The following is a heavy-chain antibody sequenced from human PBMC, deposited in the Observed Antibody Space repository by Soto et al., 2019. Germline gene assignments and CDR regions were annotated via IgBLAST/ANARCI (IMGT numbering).Heavy chain of an antibody. Sequence: SETLSLTCTVSGGSMRTHYWSWIRQPPGKGLEWIGYISYTGSTDYNPSLKSRVTISVDKSKNQFSLELRSVTAADTAVYYCATLPPRIAVMTTEIPSWGQGTLVTVSS. CDR2: ISYTGST. D-gene: IGHD2-21*01. CDR1: GGSMRTHY. V-gene: IGHV4-59*08. J-gene: IGHJ5*02. CDR3: ATLPPRIAVMTTEIPS.